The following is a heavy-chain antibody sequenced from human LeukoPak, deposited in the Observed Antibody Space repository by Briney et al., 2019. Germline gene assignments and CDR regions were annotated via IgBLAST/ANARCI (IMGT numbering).Heavy chain of an antibody. CDR1: GFTFSRYW. J-gene: IGHJ3*02. V-gene: IGHV3-7*01. Sequence: QSGGSLRLSCAASGFTFSRYWMSWVRQAPGKGLGWVANINEDGGAKYYVDSVKGRFTISRDNAKNSLYLQMNSLRAEDTAVYYCARGAWRLDAFDIWGQGTMVTVSS. CDR2: INEDGGAK. CDR3: ARGAWRLDAFDI.